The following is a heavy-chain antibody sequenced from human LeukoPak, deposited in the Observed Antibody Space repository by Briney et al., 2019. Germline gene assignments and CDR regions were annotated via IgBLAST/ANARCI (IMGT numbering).Heavy chain of an antibody. D-gene: IGHD2-2*01. CDR2: IYYSGST. CDR3: VRDRGRKYQLQYWYFDR. J-gene: IGHJ2*01. CDR1: GGSLSRVGYY. V-gene: IGHV4-31*03. Sequence: SETLSLTCTVSGGSLSRVGYYWSWIRQHPGKGLEWIVYIYYSGSTYSNPPLKSRVTISVDTSKNPFSLKLSSVAAADTAVYYCVRDRGRKYQLQYWYFDRWGRGTLVTVSS.